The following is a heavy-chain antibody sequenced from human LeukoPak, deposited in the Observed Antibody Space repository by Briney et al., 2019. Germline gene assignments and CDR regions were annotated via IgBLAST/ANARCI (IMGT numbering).Heavy chain of an antibody. CDR3: ARGGKRWLHPAHAFDI. V-gene: IGHV4-61*02. CDR1: GGSISSGSYY. J-gene: IGHJ3*02. D-gene: IGHD5-24*01. CDR2: IYTSGST. Sequence: SQTLSLTCTVSGGSISSGSYYWSWIRQRAGKGLEWIGRIYTSGSTNYNPSLKSRVTISVDTSKNQFSLKLSSVTAADTAVYYCARGGKRWLHPAHAFDIWGQGTMVTVSS.